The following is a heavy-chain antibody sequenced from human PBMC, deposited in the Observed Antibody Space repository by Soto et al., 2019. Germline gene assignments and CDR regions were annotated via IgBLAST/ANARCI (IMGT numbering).Heavy chain of an antibody. CDR3: ARDRIDLILRFLEWLPNYYYGMDV. J-gene: IGHJ6*02. D-gene: IGHD3-3*01. CDR2: INPNNGGT. V-gene: IGHV1-2*02. Sequence: ASVKVSCKASGSTFTGYYMHWVRQAPGQGLVWMGWINPNNGGTNYAQKFQGRVTMTRDTSMSTAYMALRSLRSDDTAVYYCARDRIDLILRFLEWLPNYYYGMDVWGQGTTVTVSS. CDR1: GSTFTGYY.